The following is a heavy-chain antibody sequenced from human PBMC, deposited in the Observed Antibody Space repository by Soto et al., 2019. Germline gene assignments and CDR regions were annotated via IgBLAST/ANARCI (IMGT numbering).Heavy chain of an antibody. V-gene: IGHV4-34*01. D-gene: IGHD4-4*01. Sequence: SETLSLTCAVYGGSFSGYYWSWIRQPPGKGLEWIGEINHSGSTNYNPSLKSRVTISVDTSKNQFSLKLSSVTAADTAVYYCARGWSLYSPKTRAYWGQGTLLTASP. CDR2: INHSGST. J-gene: IGHJ4*02. CDR3: ARGWSLYSPKTRAY. CDR1: GGSFSGYY.